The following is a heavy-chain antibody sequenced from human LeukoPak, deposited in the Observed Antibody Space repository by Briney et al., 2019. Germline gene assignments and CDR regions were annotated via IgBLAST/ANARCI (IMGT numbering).Heavy chain of an antibody. CDR2: IIPIFGTA. V-gene: IGHV1-69*13. D-gene: IGHD3-22*01. CDR1: GYTFTGYH. J-gene: IGHJ6*02. CDR3: ARREDYYDSSGPNIYYGMDV. Sequence: GASVKVSCKASGYTFTGYHMHWVRQAPGQGLEWMGGIIPIFGTANYAQKFQGRVTITADESTSTAYMELSSLRSEDTAVYYCARREDYYDSSGPNIYYGMDVWGQGTTVTVSS.